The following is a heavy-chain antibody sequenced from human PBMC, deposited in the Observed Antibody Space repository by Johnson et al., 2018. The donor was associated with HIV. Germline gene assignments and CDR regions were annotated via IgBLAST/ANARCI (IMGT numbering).Heavy chain of an antibody. D-gene: IGHD5-18*01. CDR1: GFNFSNDA. V-gene: IGHV3-30*04. CDR3: TTEDPRGYGYLFSFGDAFDI. Sequence: QVQLVESGGGVVQPGRSLRLPCAASGFNFSNDAIHWVRQAPGKGLEWVAIMSYNASNKYYADSVKGRFTISRDNSKNTLCLQMNSLRPEDTAVYYCTTEDPRGYGYLFSFGDAFDIWGQGTTVTVSS. J-gene: IGHJ3*02. CDR2: MSYNASNK.